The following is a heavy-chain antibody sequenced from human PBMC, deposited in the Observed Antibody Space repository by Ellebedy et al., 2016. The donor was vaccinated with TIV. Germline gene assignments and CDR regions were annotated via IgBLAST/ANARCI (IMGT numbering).Heavy chain of an antibody. Sequence: AASVKVSCQASGYTFTSSYMHWVRHAPGQGLEWMGIINPSGGSTSYAQKFQGRVTMTRDTSTSTVYMELSSLRSEDTAVYYCARDPDYSNREYYFDYWGQGTLVTVSS. CDR3: ARDPDYSNREYYFDY. J-gene: IGHJ4*02. CDR2: INPSGGST. V-gene: IGHV1-46*01. D-gene: IGHD4-11*01. CDR1: GYTFTSSY.